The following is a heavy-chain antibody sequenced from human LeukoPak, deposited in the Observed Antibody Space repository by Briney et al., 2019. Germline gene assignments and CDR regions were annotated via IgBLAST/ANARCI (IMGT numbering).Heavy chain of an antibody. V-gene: IGHV4-59*01. J-gene: IGHJ4*02. CDR1: GGSISSYH. CDR2: IYYSGST. D-gene: IGHD4-23*01. CDR3: AREMDYGGNFFDY. Sequence: SETLSLTCTVSGGSISSYHWSWIRQPPGKGLECIGFIYYSGSTNYNPSLKSRVTISVDTSKNQFSLKLSSVTAADTAVYYCAREMDYGGNFFDYWGQGTLVTVSS.